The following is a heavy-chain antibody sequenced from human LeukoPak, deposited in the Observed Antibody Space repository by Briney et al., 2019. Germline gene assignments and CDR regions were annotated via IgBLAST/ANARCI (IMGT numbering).Heavy chain of an antibody. D-gene: IGHD3-3*01. CDR3: ARGDRREGYDFWSGYYRRDPYYYYGMDV. J-gene: IGHJ6*02. V-gene: IGHV1-24*01. CDR2: FDPEDGET. Sequence: ASVKVSCTVSGYTLTELSMHWVRQAPGKGLEWMGGFDPEDGETIYAQKFQGRVTMTEDTSTDTAYMELSSLRSEDTAVYYCARGDRREGYDFWSGYYRRDPYYYYGMDVWGQGTTVTVSS. CDR1: GYTLTELS.